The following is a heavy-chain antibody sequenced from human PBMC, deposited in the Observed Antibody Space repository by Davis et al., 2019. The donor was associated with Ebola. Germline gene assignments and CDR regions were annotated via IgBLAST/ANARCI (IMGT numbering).Heavy chain of an antibody. J-gene: IGHJ6*02. Sequence: GESLKISCAASGFTFSRYSMNWVRQAPGKGLEWVSSISSSSSYIYYADSVKGRFTISRDNAKNSLYLQMNSLRAEDTAVYYCARDPTRTYYDFWSGSSDYYYGMDVWGQGTTVTVSS. CDR3: ARDPTRTYYDFWSGSSDYYYGMDV. CDR2: ISSSSSYI. CDR1: GFTFSRYS. D-gene: IGHD3-3*01. V-gene: IGHV3-21*01.